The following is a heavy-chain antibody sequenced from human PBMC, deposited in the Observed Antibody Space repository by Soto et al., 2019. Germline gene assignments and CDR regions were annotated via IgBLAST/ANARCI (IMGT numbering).Heavy chain of an antibody. Sequence: QITLKESGPTLVKPTQTLTLTCTFSGFSFSTSGVGVGWIRQPPGKALEWLALIYWDDDKRYSPSLKSRLTITKDTSKNQVVLTMTNMDPVDTATYYCARLSIQEMTNYFDYWGQGTLVTVSS. D-gene: IGHD3-16*02. V-gene: IGHV2-5*02. CDR2: IYWDDDK. CDR3: ARLSIQEMTNYFDY. J-gene: IGHJ4*02. CDR1: GFSFSTSGVG.